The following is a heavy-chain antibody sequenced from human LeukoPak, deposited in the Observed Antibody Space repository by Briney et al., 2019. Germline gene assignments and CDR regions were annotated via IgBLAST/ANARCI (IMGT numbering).Heavy chain of an antibody. V-gene: IGHV3-21*01. D-gene: IGHD3-16*02. CDR1: GFTFSSYS. CDR3: AREEAYDDYVWGSYRLIYYFDY. Sequence: PGGSLRLSCAASGFTFSSYSMNWVRQAPGKGLEWVSSISSSSSYIYYADSVKGRFTISRDNAKNSLYLQMNSLRAEDTAVYYCAREEAYDDYVWGSYRLIYYFDYWGQGTLVTVSS. J-gene: IGHJ4*02. CDR2: ISSSSSYI.